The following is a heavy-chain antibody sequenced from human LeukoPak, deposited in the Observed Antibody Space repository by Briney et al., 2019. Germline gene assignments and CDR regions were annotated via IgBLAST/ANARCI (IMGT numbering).Heavy chain of an antibody. CDR1: GFTFSSYG. V-gene: IGHV3-23*01. CDR2: ISGSGGST. Sequence: PGGSLRLSCAASGFTFSSYGMSWVRQAPGKGLEWVSAISGSGGSTYYADSVKGRFTISRDNSKNTLYLQMNTLRAEDTAVYYCAKARTVTMWWSFDLWGRGTLVTVSS. CDR3: AKARTVTMWWSFDL. D-gene: IGHD4-17*01. J-gene: IGHJ2*01.